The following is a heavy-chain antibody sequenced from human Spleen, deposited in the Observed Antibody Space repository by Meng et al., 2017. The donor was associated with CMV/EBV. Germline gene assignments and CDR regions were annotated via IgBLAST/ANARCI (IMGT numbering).Heavy chain of an antibody. V-gene: IGHV3-21*01. CDR3: ARERDWSIYDY. J-gene: IGHJ4*02. CDR2: ISGTSSGISSTYI. Sequence: GGSLRLSCAASGFTFSTYTMNWVRQAPGEGLEWVSSISGTSSGISSTYIYYADSVKGRFTISRDNAKNALYLQMNSLRAEDTAVYYCARERDWSIYDYWGQGTLVTVSS. CDR1: GFTFSTYT. D-gene: IGHD3-3*01.